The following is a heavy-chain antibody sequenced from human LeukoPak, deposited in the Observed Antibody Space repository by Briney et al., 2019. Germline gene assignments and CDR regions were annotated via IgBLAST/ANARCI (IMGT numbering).Heavy chain of an antibody. CDR1: GFTFSSYS. D-gene: IGHD6-13*01. V-gene: IGHV3-48*01. Sequence: GGSLRLSCAASGFTFSSYSMNWVRQAPGKGLEWVSYISSSSSTIYYADSVKGRFTISRDNSKNTLYLQMNSLRAEDTAVYYCARVYSKAAAGPNWFDPWGQGTLVTVSS. CDR2: ISSSSSTI. CDR3: ARVYSKAAAGPNWFDP. J-gene: IGHJ5*02.